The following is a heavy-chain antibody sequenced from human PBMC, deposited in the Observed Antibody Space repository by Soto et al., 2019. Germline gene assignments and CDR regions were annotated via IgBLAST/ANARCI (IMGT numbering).Heavy chain of an antibody. J-gene: IGHJ5*02. D-gene: IGHD3-10*01. CDR1: GGSISSYY. CDR3: ARRKKDTLWFGHPDWRFDA. V-gene: IGHV4-59*08. Sequence: SETLSLTCTVSGGSISSYYWCLIRQPPGKGLEWIGYIYYSGSTNYNPSLKSRVTISVDTSKNQFSLKLSSVTAAETAVYYCARRKKDTLWFGHPDWRFDAWGEGTLVTVSS. CDR2: IYYSGST.